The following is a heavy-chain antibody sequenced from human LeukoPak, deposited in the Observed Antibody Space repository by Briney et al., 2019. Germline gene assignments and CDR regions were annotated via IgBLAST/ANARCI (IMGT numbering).Heavy chain of an antibody. Sequence: GASVKVSCKASGYTFTSYYMHWVRQAPGQGLEWMGIINPSGGSTSYAQKFQGRVTMTRDTSTSTVYMELSSLRSEDTAVYYCARGSSGHPPGNGMDVWGQGTTVTVSS. V-gene: IGHV1-46*01. CDR1: GYTFTSYY. CDR2: INPSGGST. D-gene: IGHD6-6*01. CDR3: ARGSSGHPPGNGMDV. J-gene: IGHJ6*02.